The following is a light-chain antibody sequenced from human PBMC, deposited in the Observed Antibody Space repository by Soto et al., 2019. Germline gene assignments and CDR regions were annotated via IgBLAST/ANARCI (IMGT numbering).Light chain of an antibody. Sequence: EIVLTQSPGTLSLSPGERATLSCRASQSVSSSYLAWYQQKPGQAPRLLIYGASITASAIPDRFSGSGSGTDFTLTISSLEPEDFAVYYCQQYGDTPLTLGPGTKVDL. V-gene: IGKV3-20*01. CDR3: QQYGDTPLT. CDR1: QSVSSSY. CDR2: GAS. J-gene: IGKJ3*01.